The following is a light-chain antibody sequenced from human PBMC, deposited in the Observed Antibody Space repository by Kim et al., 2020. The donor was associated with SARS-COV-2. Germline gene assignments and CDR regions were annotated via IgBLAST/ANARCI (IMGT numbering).Light chain of an antibody. CDR2: EAS. V-gene: IGKV1-33*01. Sequence: SASVGDRVTITRQASQDVSNFLNWYQQKPGKAPNLLIYEASNLETGVPSRFSGSRSGTDFTFTISSLQPEDIATYYCQQYDDFPLTFGGGTKVDIK. CDR3: QQYDDFPLT. J-gene: IGKJ4*01. CDR1: QDVSNF.